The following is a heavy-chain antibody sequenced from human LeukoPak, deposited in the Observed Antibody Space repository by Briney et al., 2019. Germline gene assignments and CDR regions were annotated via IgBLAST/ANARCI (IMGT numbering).Heavy chain of an antibody. V-gene: IGHV4-34*01. D-gene: IGHD3-16*01. CDR1: SGSFSVYY. Sequence: SETLSLTCAVYSGSFSVYYWSWIRQPPGKGLEWIGEINHSGSTNYNPSLKSRVTISVDTSKNQFSLKLSSVTAADTAVYYCARGGPRFWVTDAFDIWGQGTMVTVSS. CDR2: INHSGST. J-gene: IGHJ3*02. CDR3: ARGGPRFWVTDAFDI.